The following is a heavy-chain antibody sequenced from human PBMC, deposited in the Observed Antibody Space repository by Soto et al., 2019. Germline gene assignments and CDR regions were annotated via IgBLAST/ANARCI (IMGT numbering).Heavy chain of an antibody. CDR2: IYYSGST. CDR1: GGSISSSSYY. CDR3: AGIPCAMGVGWFDP. Sequence: QLQLQESGPGLVKPSETLSLTCTVSGGSISSSSYYWGWIRQPPGRGLEWIGSIYYSGSTYYNPSHKKSVFNTVDPSKNQFFMILGSVNAPVTVVYSCAGIPCAMGVGWFDPLGQGKLGTVSS. V-gene: IGHV4-39*01. J-gene: IGHJ5*02. D-gene: IGHD2-2*01.